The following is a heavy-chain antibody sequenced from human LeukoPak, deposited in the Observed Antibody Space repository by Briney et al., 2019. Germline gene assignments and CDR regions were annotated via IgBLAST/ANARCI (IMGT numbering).Heavy chain of an antibody. CDR1: GGSISSSNW. V-gene: IGHV4-4*02. CDR3: ARDTHYYGMDV. Sequence: PSETLSLTCAVSGGSISSSNWWSWVRQPPGKGLEWIGYIYYSGNTNYNPSLKSRVTISVDTSKNQFSLKLSSVTAADTAVYYCARDTHYYGMDVWGKGTTVTVSS. J-gene: IGHJ6*04. CDR2: IYYSGNT.